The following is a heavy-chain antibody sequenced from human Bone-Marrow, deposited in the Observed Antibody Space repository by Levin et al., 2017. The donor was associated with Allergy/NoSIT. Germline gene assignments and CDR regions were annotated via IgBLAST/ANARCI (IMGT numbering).Heavy chain of an antibody. CDR3: ARRDSDGSNSFDY. Sequence: GESLKISCQASGYSFTSYWFGWVRQRPGKGLEWMGLIFPSDSDTRVSPSFQGQIIMSVDKSISTAYLQWSSLKASDSAMYYCARRDSDGSNSFDYWGEGTLVTVSS. V-gene: IGHV5-51*01. D-gene: IGHD4-23*01. CDR2: IFPSDSDT. CDR1: GYSFTSYW. J-gene: IGHJ4*02.